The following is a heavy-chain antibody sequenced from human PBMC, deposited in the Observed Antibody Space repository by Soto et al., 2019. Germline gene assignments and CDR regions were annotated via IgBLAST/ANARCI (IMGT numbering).Heavy chain of an antibody. Sequence: QVQLVQSGSEVKQPGASVKVSCKASGYTFSVYGITGVRQAPGQGLEWMGWISVYSCDTNFAQKFQGRVTLTTYTSTSQAYMDLRSLRSDDTAVYYCARDCRGGSGSYSYFDYWGQGTLVTVYS. J-gene: IGHJ4*01. D-gene: IGHD3-10*01. CDR2: ISVYSCDT. V-gene: IGHV1-18*01. CDR3: ARDCRGGSGSYSYFDY. CDR1: GYTFSVYG.